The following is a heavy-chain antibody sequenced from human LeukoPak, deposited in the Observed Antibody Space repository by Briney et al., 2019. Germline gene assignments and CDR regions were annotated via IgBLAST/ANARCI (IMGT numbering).Heavy chain of an antibody. D-gene: IGHD1-14*01. J-gene: IGHJ4*02. V-gene: IGHV1-2*06. Sequence: ASVKVSCTASGSTFAGYPIHWVRQVPGQRLEGIGRIHPNSGDTYYAQKFQGRVTMTRDTSINTAYMDMSRLTSHDTAVFYCARDGNNRSSLHSWGQGTLVTVSS. CDR2: IHPNSGDT. CDR3: ARDGNNRSSLHS. CDR1: GSTFAGYP.